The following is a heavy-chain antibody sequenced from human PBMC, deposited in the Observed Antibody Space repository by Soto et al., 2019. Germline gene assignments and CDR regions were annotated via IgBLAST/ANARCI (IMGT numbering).Heavy chain of an antibody. CDR2: IYYSGST. CDR1: GYSISSSNW. V-gene: IGHV4-28*01. J-gene: IGHJ3*02. D-gene: IGHD4-17*01. CDR3: ARTRDDYGDSRDAFDI. Sequence: QVQLQESGPGLVKPSDTLSLTCAVSGYSISSSNWWGWIRQPPGKGLEWIGYIYYSGSTYYNPSLKSRVNMSVDTSKNQFSLKLSSVTAVDTAVYYCARTRDDYGDSRDAFDIWGQGTMVTVSS.